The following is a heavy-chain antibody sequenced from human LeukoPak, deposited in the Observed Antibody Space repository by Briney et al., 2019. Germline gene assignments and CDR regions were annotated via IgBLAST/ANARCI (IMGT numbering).Heavy chain of an antibody. CDR2: IYHSGST. CDR1: GGSISSYY. J-gene: IGHJ6*02. CDR3: ARTYGDYASRIPGWGALYGMDV. Sequence: PSETLSLTCTVSGGSISSYYWSWIRQPPGKGLEWIGYIYHSGSTYYNPSLKSRVTISVDRSKNQFSLKLSSVTAADTAVYYCARTYGDYASRIPGWGALYGMDVWGQGTTVTVSS. D-gene: IGHD4-17*01. V-gene: IGHV4-59*12.